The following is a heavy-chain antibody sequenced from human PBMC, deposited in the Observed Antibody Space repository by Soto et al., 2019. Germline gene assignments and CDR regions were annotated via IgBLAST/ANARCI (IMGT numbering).Heavy chain of an antibody. CDR2: IYYSGST. Sequence: QVQLQESGPGLVKPSETLSLTCTVSGGSISSYYWSWIRQPPGKGLEWIGYIYYSGSTNYNPSLKSRVTISVDTSKNQFSLKLSSVTAADTAVYYCARVGTAMVTRYYYYGMDVW. CDR3: ARVGTAMVTRYYYYGMDV. J-gene: IGHJ6*01. CDR1: GGSISSYY. V-gene: IGHV4-59*01. D-gene: IGHD5-18*01.